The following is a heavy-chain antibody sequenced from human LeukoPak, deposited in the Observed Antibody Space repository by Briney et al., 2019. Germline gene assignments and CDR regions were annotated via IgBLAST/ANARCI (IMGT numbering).Heavy chain of an antibody. CDR1: AFTFSEYS. CDR3: ARPPEGYSYGFYFGH. V-gene: IGHV3-11*01. CDR2: ITESGGTE. Sequence: GGPLRLSCVGSAFTFSEYSMSWIRQAPGRELEWISSITESGGTEYYADSVKGRFSISRDNAKSALYLQMNSLRAEDTAVYYCARPPEGYSYGFYFGHWGQGAPVIVSS. J-gene: IGHJ4*02. D-gene: IGHD5-18*01.